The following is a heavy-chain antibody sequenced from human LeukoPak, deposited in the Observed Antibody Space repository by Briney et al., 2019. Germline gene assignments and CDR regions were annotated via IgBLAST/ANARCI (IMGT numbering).Heavy chain of an antibody. CDR1: GFTFEDYA. V-gene: IGHV3-9*03. CDR3: AKDEFVASDFTGAFDI. CDR2: ISWNSGSI. Sequence: PGGSLRLSCAASGFTFEDYAMHWVRQAPGKGLEWVSGISWNSGSIGYADSVKGRFTISRDNAKNSLYLQMNSLRAEDMALYYCAKDEFVASDFTGAFDIWGQGTMVTVSS. D-gene: IGHD2-8*02. J-gene: IGHJ3*02.